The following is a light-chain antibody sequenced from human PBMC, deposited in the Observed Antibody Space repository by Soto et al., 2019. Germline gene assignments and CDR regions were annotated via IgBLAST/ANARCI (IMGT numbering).Light chain of an antibody. CDR1: QSVFYSSNNRNY. CDR2: WAS. CDR3: QQYYTSPWT. Sequence: DIVMTQSPDSLAVSLGERASIDCKSSQSVFYSSNNRNYLAWFQQKPGQPPKLLFYWASARESGVPGRFSGSGSGTDFTLTISSLQAEDVAVYYCQQYYTSPWTFGQGTKVEIK. V-gene: IGKV4-1*01. J-gene: IGKJ1*01.